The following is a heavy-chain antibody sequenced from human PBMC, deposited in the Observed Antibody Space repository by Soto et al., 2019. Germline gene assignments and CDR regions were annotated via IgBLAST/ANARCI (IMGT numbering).Heavy chain of an antibody. CDR1: DGSISSSSYY. CDR3: ARDRRNAPSQSRYFDY. V-gene: IGHV4-39*02. D-gene: IGHD2-2*01. CDR2: IYYSGST. J-gene: IGHJ4*02. Sequence: PSETLSLTCTVSDGSISSSSYYWGWIRQPPGKGLEWIGSIYYSGSTYYNPSLKSRVTISVDTSKNQFSLKLSSLTAADTAVYYCARDRRNAPSQSRYFDYWGQGTLVTVSS.